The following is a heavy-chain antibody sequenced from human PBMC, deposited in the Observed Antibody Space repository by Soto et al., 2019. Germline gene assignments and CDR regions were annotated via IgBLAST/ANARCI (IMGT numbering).Heavy chain of an antibody. D-gene: IGHD2-2*01. CDR1: GCNFTSYW. V-gene: IGHV5-10-1*01. J-gene: IGHJ6*02. CDR3: AAPKQLSMGYYYGMDV. CDR2: IDPSDSYT. Sequence: GESLKIPCKGSGCNFTSYWISWVRQMPGKGLEWMGRIDPSDSYTNYSPSFQGHVTISADKSISTAYLQWSSLKASDTAMYYCAAPKQLSMGYYYGMDVWGQGTTVTVSS.